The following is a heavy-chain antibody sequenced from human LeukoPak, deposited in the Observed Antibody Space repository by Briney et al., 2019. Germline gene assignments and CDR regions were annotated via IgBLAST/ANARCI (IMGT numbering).Heavy chain of an antibody. D-gene: IGHD2-2*01. J-gene: IGHJ6*03. Sequence: SETLSLTCTVSGGSISSYYWSWIRQPPGKGLEWIGYIYYSGSTNYNPSLKSRVTISVDTSKNQFSLKLSSVTAADTAVYYCARSQNQYCSSTSCYEGVYYYYYMDVWGKGTTVTISS. CDR3: ARSQNQYCSSTSCYEGVYYYYYMDV. CDR1: GGSISSYY. V-gene: IGHV4-59*01. CDR2: IYYSGST.